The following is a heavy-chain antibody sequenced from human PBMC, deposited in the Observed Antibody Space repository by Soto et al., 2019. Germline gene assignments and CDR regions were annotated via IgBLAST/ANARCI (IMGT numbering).Heavy chain of an antibody. V-gene: IGHV3-30-3*01. CDR1: GFTFSSYA. Sequence: GGSLRLSCAASGFTFSSYAMHWVRQAPGKGLEWVAVISYDGSNKYYADSVKGRFTISRDNSKNTLYLQMNSLRAEDTAVYYCAKDDNYDYVWGTYRSLYFDYWGRGTLVTVSS. D-gene: IGHD3-16*02. J-gene: IGHJ4*02. CDR2: ISYDGSNK. CDR3: AKDDNYDYVWGTYRSLYFDY.